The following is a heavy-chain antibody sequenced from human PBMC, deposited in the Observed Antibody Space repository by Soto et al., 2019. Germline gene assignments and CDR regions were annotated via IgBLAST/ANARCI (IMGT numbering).Heavy chain of an antibody. Sequence: GGSLRLSCAASVFTVSSNYMSWVRQAPGKGLEWVSVIYSGGSTYYADSVKGRFTISRDNSKNTLYLQMNSLRAEDTAVYYCAKDVTPSNAFDIWGQGKMVTVSS. J-gene: IGHJ3*02. CDR2: IYSGGST. CDR1: VFTVSSNY. CDR3: AKDVTPSNAFDI. V-gene: IGHV3-53*01. D-gene: IGHD4-4*01.